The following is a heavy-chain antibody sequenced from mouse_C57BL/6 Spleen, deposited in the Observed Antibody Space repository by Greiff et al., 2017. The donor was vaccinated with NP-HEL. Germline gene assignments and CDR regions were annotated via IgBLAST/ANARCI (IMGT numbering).Heavy chain of an antibody. CDR1: GYTFTGYW. Sequence: QVQLQQSGAELMKPGASVKLSCKATGYTFTGYWIEWVKQRPGHGLEWIGEILPGSGSTNYNEKFKSKATLTVDTSSSTAYMQLSSLTSEDSAVYYCARQGEYSNPSMDYWGQGTSVTVSS. CDR2: ILPGSGST. V-gene: IGHV1-9*01. J-gene: IGHJ4*01. D-gene: IGHD2-5*01. CDR3: ARQGEYSNPSMDY.